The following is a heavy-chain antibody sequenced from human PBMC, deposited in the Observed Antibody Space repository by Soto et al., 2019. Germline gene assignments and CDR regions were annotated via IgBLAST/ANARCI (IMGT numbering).Heavy chain of an antibody. D-gene: IGHD3-3*01. Sequence: GGSLRLSCAASGFTFIASSMHWVRQASGKGLEWVGRIRNKAHNYATAYGASVKDRFTISRDDSKNTVYLQMDSLKIEDTAVYYCTRLFGVVTNGGGPYNWFDPWGQGTLVTVSS. CDR3: TRLFGVVTNGGGPYNWFDP. J-gene: IGHJ5*02. CDR2: IRNKAHNYAT. CDR1: GFTFIASS. V-gene: IGHV3-73*01.